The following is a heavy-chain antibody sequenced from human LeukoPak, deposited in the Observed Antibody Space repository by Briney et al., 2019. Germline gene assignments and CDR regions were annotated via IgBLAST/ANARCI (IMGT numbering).Heavy chain of an antibody. J-gene: IGHJ5*02. V-gene: IGHV4-39*07. CDR1: GGSISSSSYY. Sequence: PSETLSLTCTVSGGSISSSSYYWGWIRQPPGKGLEWIGSIYYSGSTYYNPSLKSRVTISVDTSKNQFSLKLSSVTAADTAVYYCARSFPVTAIGCGYNWFDPWGQGTLVTVSS. D-gene: IGHD2-21*02. CDR2: IYYSGST. CDR3: ARSFPVTAIGCGYNWFDP.